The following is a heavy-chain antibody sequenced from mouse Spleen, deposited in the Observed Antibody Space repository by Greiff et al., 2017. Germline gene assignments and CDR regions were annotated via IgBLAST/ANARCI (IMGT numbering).Heavy chain of an antibody. J-gene: IGHJ2*01. CDR2: INPYNGGT. CDR1: GYTFTDYY. CDR3: ARHDYDVGHYFDY. V-gene: IGHV1-19*01. D-gene: IGHD2-4*01. Sequence: EVQLQQSGPVLVKPGASVKMSCKASGYTFTDYYMNWVKQSHGKSLEWIGVINPYNGGTSYNQKFKGKATLTVDKSSSTAYMELNSLTSEDSAVYYCARHDYDVGHYFDYWGQGTTLTVSS.